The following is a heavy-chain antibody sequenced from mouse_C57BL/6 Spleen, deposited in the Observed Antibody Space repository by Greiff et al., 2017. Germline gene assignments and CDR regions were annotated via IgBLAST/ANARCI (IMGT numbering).Heavy chain of an antibody. D-gene: IGHD1-1*01. V-gene: IGHV1-4*01. CDR1: GYTFTSYT. J-gene: IGHJ4*01. CDR2: INPSSGYT. CDR3: ARKASTVVDY. Sequence: QVQLQQSGAELARPGASVMMSCKASGYTFTSYTMHWVKQRPGQGLEWIGYINPSSGYTKYNQKFKDKATLTADKSSSTAYMQLSSLTSEDSAVYYCARKASTVVDYWGQGTSVTVSS.